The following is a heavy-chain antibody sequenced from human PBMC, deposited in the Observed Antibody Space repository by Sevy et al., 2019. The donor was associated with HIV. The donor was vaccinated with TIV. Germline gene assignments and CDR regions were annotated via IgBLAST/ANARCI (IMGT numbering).Heavy chain of an antibody. J-gene: IGHJ4*02. D-gene: IGHD6-13*01. CDR2: IYPGDSDN. V-gene: IGHV5-51*01. Sequence: GESLKISCKGSGYSFTAYWIGWVRQMPGKGLEWMGIIYPGDSDNKYSPSFQGQVTISADKSISTAYLQWNTLKASDTAMYYCARGTIQAAGRNFDYWDQGTLVTVSS. CDR1: GYSFTAYW. CDR3: ARGTIQAAGRNFDY.